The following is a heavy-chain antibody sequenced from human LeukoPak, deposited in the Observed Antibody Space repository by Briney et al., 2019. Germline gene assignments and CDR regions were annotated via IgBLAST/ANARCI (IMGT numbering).Heavy chain of an antibody. Sequence: VQLGGSLRLSCAASGFTFSGYAMHWVRQAPGKGLEWVAVISYDGSNKYYADSVKGRFTISRDNSKKTLYLQMNSLRAEDTAVYYCARETSQKGAHYMDVWGKGTTVTISS. J-gene: IGHJ6*03. D-gene: IGHD3-16*01. CDR2: ISYDGSNK. CDR3: ARETSQKGAHYMDV. V-gene: IGHV3-30*04. CDR1: GFTFSGYA.